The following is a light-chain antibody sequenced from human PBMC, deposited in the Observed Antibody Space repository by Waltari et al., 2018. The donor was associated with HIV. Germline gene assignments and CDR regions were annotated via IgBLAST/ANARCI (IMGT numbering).Light chain of an antibody. V-gene: IGLV2-23*02. CDR1: SSDVGSHNF. Sequence: QSALTRPASVFGSPGQSITISCTGSSSDVGSHNFVSWYQQHPGKAPKSIIYEVSKRPSGVSNRFSGSKSGNTASLTISGLQAEDEADYYCSSHVDFIEVMFGGGTKLTVL. CDR2: EVS. J-gene: IGLJ3*02. CDR3: SSHVDFIEVM.